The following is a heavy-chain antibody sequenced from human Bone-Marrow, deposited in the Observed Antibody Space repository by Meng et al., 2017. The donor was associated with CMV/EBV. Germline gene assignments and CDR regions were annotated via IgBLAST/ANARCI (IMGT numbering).Heavy chain of an antibody. CDR1: GYTFTSYY. J-gene: IGHJ4*02. D-gene: IGHD3-3*01. Sequence: ASVKVSCKASGYTFTSYYIYWVRQAPGQGLEWMGVINPSGGSTNYAQKFQGRITMTRDTSTSTVYMELSSLRSEDTAVYYCARATLRFPAYWGQGTLVTVSS. CDR2: INPSGGST. V-gene: IGHV1-46*01. CDR3: ARATLRFPAY.